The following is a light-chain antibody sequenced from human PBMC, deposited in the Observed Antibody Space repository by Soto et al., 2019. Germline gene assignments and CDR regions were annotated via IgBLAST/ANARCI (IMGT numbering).Light chain of an antibody. CDR3: SSYTSSSTVV. J-gene: IGLJ2*01. Sequence: QSALTQPASVSGSAGQSITISCTGASSDVGGYNYVSWYQQHPGKAPKLMIYEVSNRPSGVSNRFSGSKSGNTASLTISGLQAEDEPDYYCSSYTSSSTVVFGGGTKLTV. CDR1: SSDVGGYNY. V-gene: IGLV2-14*01. CDR2: EVS.